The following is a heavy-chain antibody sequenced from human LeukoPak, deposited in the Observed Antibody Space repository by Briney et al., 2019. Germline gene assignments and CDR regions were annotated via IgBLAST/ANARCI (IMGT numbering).Heavy chain of an antibody. CDR3: ARGGSGWYGNYFDY. J-gene: IGHJ4*02. CDR1: GGSFSGYY. Sequence: SETLSLTCAVYGGSFSGYYWSWIRQPPGKGLEWIGRIYTSGSTNYNPSLKSRVTMSVDTSKNQFSLKLSSVTAADTAVYYCARGGSGWYGNYFDYWGQGTLVTVSS. V-gene: IGHV4-59*10. CDR2: IYTSGST. D-gene: IGHD6-19*01.